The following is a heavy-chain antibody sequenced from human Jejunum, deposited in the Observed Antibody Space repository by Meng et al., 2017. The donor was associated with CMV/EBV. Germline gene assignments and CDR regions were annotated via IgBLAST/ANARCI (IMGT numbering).Heavy chain of an antibody. CDR3: AKATDIVVVVAAYGLDV. CDR2: ISGSGGST. J-gene: IGHJ6*02. Sequence: TFSNYAMTWVRQAPGKGLEWVSAISGSGGSTHYADSVKGRFTISRDNSNNTLYLQMNGLRAEDTAKYYCAKATDIVVVVAAYGLDVWGQGTTVTVS. V-gene: IGHV3-23*01. D-gene: IGHD2-15*01. CDR1: TFSNYA.